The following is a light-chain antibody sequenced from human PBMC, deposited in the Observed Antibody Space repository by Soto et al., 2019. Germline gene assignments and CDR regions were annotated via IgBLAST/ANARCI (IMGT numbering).Light chain of an antibody. CDR1: QSINTR. V-gene: IGKV1-5*01. Sequence: IQMNQSPSTLSASAGDRVTITCRASQSINTRLAWYQQKPGQAPKLLIYDASSLESGVPSRFSGSGSGTEFTLIISSLQSDDFASYFCLQVYSFPRTFGLGT. J-gene: IGKJ1*01. CDR3: LQVYSFPRT. CDR2: DAS.